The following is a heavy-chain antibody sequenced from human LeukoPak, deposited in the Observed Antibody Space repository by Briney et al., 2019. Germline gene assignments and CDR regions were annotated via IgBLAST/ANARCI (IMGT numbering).Heavy chain of an antibody. CDR1: GFTFSSDG. V-gene: IGHV3-33*01. Sequence: PGRSLRLSCAASGFTFSSDGMHWVRQAPGKGLEWVAVIWYDGSNKYYADSVKGRFTISRDTSKNTLYLQMTSLRAEDTAVYYCARGDDNWNYPWFYDYWGQGTLVTVSS. CDR2: IWYDGSNK. J-gene: IGHJ4*02. CDR3: ARGDDNWNYPWFYDY. D-gene: IGHD1-7*01.